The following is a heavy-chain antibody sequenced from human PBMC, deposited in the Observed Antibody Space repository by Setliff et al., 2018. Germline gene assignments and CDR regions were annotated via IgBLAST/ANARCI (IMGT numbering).Heavy chain of an antibody. CDR1: GDSINHFF. V-gene: IGHV4-59*01. D-gene: IGHD2-2*01. Sequence: SETLSLTCSVSGDSINHFFWAWVRLSPGKGLEWIGYIYYSGGATYNPSLRGRASIAIGASKAHFSLDLRTVTTADTAVYYCARDASFGFDVWGPGITVTVSS. J-gene: IGHJ6*02. CDR3: ARDASFGFDV. CDR2: IYYSGGA.